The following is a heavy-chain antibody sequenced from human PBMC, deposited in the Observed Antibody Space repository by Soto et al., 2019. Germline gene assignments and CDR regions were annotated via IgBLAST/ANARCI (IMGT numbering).Heavy chain of an antibody. D-gene: IGHD2-8*02. J-gene: IGHJ4*02. CDR3: ARHGVWCFDF. Sequence: EMQLVESGGALVQPGGSLRLSCAASGFTFGSSWMAWVRQAPGKGLEWVANINPEGSAEYYVDSVKGRFTISRDNAKNSLYLQMNSLRLEDTALYYCARHGVWCFDFWGQGTLVSISS. V-gene: IGHV3-7*02. CDR2: INPEGSAE. CDR1: GFTFGSSW.